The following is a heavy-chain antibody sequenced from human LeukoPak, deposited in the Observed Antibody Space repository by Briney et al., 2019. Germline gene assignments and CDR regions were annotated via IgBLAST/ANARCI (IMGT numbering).Heavy chain of an antibody. Sequence: GGSLRLSCAASGFTFSSYAMSWVRQAPGKGLEWVSAISGSGGSTYYADSVKGRFTISRDNSKNTLYLQMNSLRAEDTAVYYCANLDYYDYVWASYRDAFDIWGQGTMVTVSS. J-gene: IGHJ3*02. CDR3: ANLDYYDYVWASYRDAFDI. V-gene: IGHV3-23*01. D-gene: IGHD3-16*02. CDR1: GFTFSSYA. CDR2: ISGSGGST.